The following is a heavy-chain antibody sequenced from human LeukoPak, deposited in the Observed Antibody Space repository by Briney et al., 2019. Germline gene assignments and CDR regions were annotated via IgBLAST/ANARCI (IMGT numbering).Heavy chain of an antibody. CDR3: ARGRGSQGYYFDY. Sequence: GGSLRLSCAASGFTFSNYAMSWVRQAPGKGLEWISAIRGSGDGTYYADSVKGRFTISRDNAKNSLYLQMNSLRAEDTAVYYCARGRGSQGYYFDYWGQGTLVTVSS. D-gene: IGHD3-10*01. J-gene: IGHJ4*02. V-gene: IGHV3-23*01. CDR1: GFTFSNYA. CDR2: IRGSGDGT.